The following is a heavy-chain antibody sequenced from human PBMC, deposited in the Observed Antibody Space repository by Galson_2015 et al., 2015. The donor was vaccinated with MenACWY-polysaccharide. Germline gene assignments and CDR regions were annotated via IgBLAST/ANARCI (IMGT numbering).Heavy chain of an antibody. CDR3: ARVGYSSGGYSGPRFDY. J-gene: IGHJ4*02. CDR2: INAGNGNT. Sequence: SVKVSCKASGYTFTSYAMHWVRQAPGQRLEWMGWINAGNGNTKYPQKFQGRVTITRDTSASTAYMELSSLRSEDTAVYYCARVGYSSGGYSGPRFDYWGQGTLVTVSS. D-gene: IGHD6-19*01. CDR1: GYTFTSYA. V-gene: IGHV1-3*01.